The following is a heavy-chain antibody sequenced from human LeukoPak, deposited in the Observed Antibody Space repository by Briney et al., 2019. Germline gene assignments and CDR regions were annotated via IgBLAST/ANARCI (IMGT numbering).Heavy chain of an antibody. CDR2: ISGSGGST. CDR1: GFTFSSYA. V-gene: IGHV3-23*01. CDR3: AKSDELLFTGDY. D-gene: IGHD3-10*02. J-gene: IGHJ4*02. Sequence: PGGSLRLSCAASGFTFSSYAMSWVRQAPGKGLEWVSAISGSGGSTYYADSVKGRFIISRDNSKNTLYLQMNSLRAEDTAVYYCAKSDELLFTGDYWGQGTLVTVSS.